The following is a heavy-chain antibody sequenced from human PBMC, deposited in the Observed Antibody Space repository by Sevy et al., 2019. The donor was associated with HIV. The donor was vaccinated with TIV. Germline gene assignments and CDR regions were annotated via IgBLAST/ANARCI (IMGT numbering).Heavy chain of an antibody. CDR3: AEPAVVYCRGTNFYPDY. V-gene: IGHV3-30*18. CDR2: ISYDGNNK. D-gene: IGHD2-2*01. CDR1: GFTFSTYG. Sequence: GGSLRLSCAASGFTFSTYGMHWVRQALGKGLEWVAVISYDGNNKYYADSVRGRFTISRDNSKNTLYLQMNSLKTEDTGVDYCAEPAVVYCRGTNFYPDYWGQGTLVTVSS. J-gene: IGHJ4*02.